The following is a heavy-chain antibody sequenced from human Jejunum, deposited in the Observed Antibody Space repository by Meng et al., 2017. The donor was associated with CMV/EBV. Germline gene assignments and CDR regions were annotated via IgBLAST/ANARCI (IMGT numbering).Heavy chain of an antibody. D-gene: IGHD6-19*01. CDR1: GYTFTGDY. Sequence: QVQLLQSGAEVKKPGASVKVSCKASGYTFTGDYMHWVRQAPGQGLEWMGRINPNSGGTNYAQKFQGRVTMTRDTSISTAYMELSRLRSDDTAVYYCAHQAVAGTRGWFDPWGQGTLVTVSS. CDR3: AHQAVAGTRGWFDP. J-gene: IGHJ5*02. V-gene: IGHV1-2*06. CDR2: INPNSGGT.